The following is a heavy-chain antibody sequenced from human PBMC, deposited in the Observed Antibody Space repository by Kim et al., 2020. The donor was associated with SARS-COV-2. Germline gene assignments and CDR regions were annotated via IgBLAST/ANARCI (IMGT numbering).Heavy chain of an antibody. V-gene: IGHV3-30*04. CDR2: ISYDGSNK. CDR1: GFTFSSYA. CDR3: ARVRGSATITFMDV. D-gene: IGHD5-12*01. J-gene: IGHJ6*02. Sequence: GGSLRLSCAASGFTFSSYAMHWVRQAPGKGLEWVAVISYDGSNKYYADSVKGRFTISRDNSKNTLYLQMNSLRAEDTAVYYCARVRGSATITFMDVWGQG.